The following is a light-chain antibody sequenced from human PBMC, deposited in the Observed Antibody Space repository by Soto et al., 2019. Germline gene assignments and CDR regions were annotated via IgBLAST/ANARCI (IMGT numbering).Light chain of an antibody. CDR1: SSNIGAGYD. Sequence: QSVLTQPPSVSGAPGQGVTISCTGSSSNIGAGYDVHWYQQLPGTDPKLLIYANSNRPSGVPDRFSGPKSGTSASLAITGLQAEDEADYSCQSYDSSPCGHAVFGGGTELAVL. J-gene: IGLJ2*01. CDR3: QSYDSSPCGHAV. V-gene: IGLV1-40*01. CDR2: ANS.